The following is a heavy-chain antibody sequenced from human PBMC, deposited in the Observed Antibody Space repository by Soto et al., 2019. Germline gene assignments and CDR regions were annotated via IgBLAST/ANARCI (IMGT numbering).Heavy chain of an antibody. D-gene: IGHD1-20*01. V-gene: IGHV3-33*01. CDR3: ARESSNNYYYNYGMDV. CDR2: IWYDGSNR. J-gene: IGHJ6*02. Sequence: GGSLRLSCAASGFTFSSYGMYWVRQAPGKGLEWVAVIWYDGSNRYYADSVKGRFTISRDNSKNTLYLLMNSLRADDTAVYFCARESSNNYYYNYGMDVWGQGTTVTVSS. CDR1: GFTFSSYG.